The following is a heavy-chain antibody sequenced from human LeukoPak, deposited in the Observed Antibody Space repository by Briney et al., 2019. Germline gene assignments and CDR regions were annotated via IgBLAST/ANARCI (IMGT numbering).Heavy chain of an antibody. J-gene: IGHJ4*02. CDR1: GYSISSGYY. Sequence: KSSETLSLTCTVSGYSISSGYYWGWIRQPPGKGLEWIGSIYHSGSTYYNPSLKSRVTISVDTSKNQFSLKLSSVTAADTAVYYCARHSVKGWLAYYFDYWGQGTLVTVSS. CDR3: ARHSVKGWLAYYFDY. V-gene: IGHV4-38-2*02. D-gene: IGHD5-24*01. CDR2: IYHSGST.